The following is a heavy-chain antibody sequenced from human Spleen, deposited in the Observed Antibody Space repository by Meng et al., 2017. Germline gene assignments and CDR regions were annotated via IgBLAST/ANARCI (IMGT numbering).Heavy chain of an antibody. CDR2: IYTSGST. D-gene: IGHD6-13*01. J-gene: IGHJ3*02. CDR3: ERVYSSSWADAFDI. Sequence: SETLSLTCTVSGGSISSYYWSWIRPPAGKGLEGIGRIYTSGSTNYNPSLKSRVTMSVDTSKNQFSLKLSSVTAADTDVYSCERVYSSSWADAFDIWGHG. V-gene: IGHV4-4*07. CDR1: GGSISSYY.